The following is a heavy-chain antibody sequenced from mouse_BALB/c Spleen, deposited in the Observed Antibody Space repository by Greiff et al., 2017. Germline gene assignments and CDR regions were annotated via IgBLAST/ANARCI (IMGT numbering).Heavy chain of an antibody. D-gene: IGHD1-1*01. CDR1: GYSITSDYA. CDR3: ARDCGSSSDAMDY. J-gene: IGHJ4*01. V-gene: IGHV3-2*02. Sequence: EVKLVESGPGLVKPSQSLSLTCTVTGYSITSDYAWNWIRQFPGNKLEWMGYISYSGSTSYNPSLKSRISITRDTSKNQFFLQLNSVTTEDTATYYCARDCGSSSDAMDYWGQGTSVTVSS. CDR2: ISYSGST.